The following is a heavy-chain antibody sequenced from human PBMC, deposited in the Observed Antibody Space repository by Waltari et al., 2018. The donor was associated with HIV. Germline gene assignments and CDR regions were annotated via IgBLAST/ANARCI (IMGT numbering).Heavy chain of an antibody. Sequence: EVQLVESGGGLIQPGGSLRLSCAASGFTVSSNYMSWVRQAPGKGLEWVSVIYSGGSTYYADSVKGRFTISRDNSKNTLYLQMNSLRAEDTAVYYCARGFSWMGNNWFDPWGQGTLVTVSS. CDR3: ARGFSWMGNNWFDP. CDR1: GFTVSSNY. CDR2: IYSGGST. J-gene: IGHJ5*02. V-gene: IGHV3-53*01. D-gene: IGHD5-12*01.